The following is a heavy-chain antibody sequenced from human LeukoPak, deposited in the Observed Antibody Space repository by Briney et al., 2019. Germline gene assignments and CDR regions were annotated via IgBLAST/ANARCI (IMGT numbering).Heavy chain of an antibody. Sequence: GGSLRLSCAASGFTFSSYNMNWVRQAPGKGLEWVSSIRSSSSYIYYADSVKGRFTISRDNAKKSLYLQMNSLRADDTAVYYCAREVGGFRNYYYYYMDVWGKGTTVTVSS. V-gene: IGHV3-21*01. D-gene: IGHD1-26*01. CDR1: GFTFSSYN. CDR3: AREVGGFRNYYYYYMDV. J-gene: IGHJ6*03. CDR2: IRSSSSYI.